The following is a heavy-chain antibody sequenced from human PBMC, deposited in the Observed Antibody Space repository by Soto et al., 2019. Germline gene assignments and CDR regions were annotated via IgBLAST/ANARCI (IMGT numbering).Heavy chain of an antibody. CDR1: GYTFTSYG. CDR2: IRAYNVNT. CDR3: ARTTVADRRYCSSTGCWANRFDP. V-gene: IGHV1-18*01. D-gene: IGHD2-2*01. J-gene: IGHJ5*02. Sequence: QVQLVQSGAEVKKPGASVKVSCKASGYTFTSYGISWVRQAPGQGLEWMGWIRAYNVNTNYAQKLQGRVTMTTDTSTGNAYRVLGSLSSDDTAVYYCARTTVADRRYCSSTGCWANRFDPRGQGALVIVS.